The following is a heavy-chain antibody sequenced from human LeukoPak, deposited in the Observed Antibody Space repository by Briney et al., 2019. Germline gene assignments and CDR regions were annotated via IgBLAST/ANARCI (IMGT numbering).Heavy chain of an antibody. CDR1: GDSVSSNSVT. CDR3: ARRLTRYDCFDP. D-gene: IGHD1-1*01. V-gene: IGHV6-1*01. CDR2: TYYRSAWYN. J-gene: IGHJ5*02. Sequence: SQTLSLTCAISGDSVSSNSVTWNWIRQSPSRGLEWLGRTYYRSAWYNDYAVSVRGRITVNPDTSKNQFSLHLNSVTPEDTAVYYCARRLTRYDCFDPWGQGILVTVSS.